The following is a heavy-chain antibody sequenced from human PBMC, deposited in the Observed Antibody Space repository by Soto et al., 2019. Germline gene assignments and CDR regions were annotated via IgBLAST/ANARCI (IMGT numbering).Heavy chain of an antibody. V-gene: IGHV1-69*01. CDR3: ARREIAAAGRYWYFDL. J-gene: IGHJ2*01. CDR1: GGTFSSYA. Sequence: QVQLVQSGAEVKKPGSSVKVSCKASGGTFSSYAISWVRQAPGQGLEWMGGIIPIFGTANYAQKFQGRVAITADESTSTAYMELSSLRSEDTAVYYCARREIAAAGRYWYFDLWGRGTLVTVSS. D-gene: IGHD6-13*01. CDR2: IIPIFGTA.